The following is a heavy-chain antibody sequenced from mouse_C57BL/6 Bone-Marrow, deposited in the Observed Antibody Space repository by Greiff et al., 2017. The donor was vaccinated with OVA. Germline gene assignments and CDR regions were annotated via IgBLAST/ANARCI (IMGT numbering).Heavy chain of an antibody. CDR2: IDPEDGDT. CDR1: GFNIKDYY. J-gene: IGHJ2*01. Sequence: EVQLQQSGAELVRPGASVKLSCTASGFNIKDYYMHWVKQRPEQGLEWIGRIDPEDGDTEYAPKFQGKATMTADTSSNTAYLQLSSLTSEDTAVYYCTTGRWLLLYYFDDWGQGTTLTVSS. D-gene: IGHD2-3*01. CDR3: TTGRWLLLYYFDD. V-gene: IGHV14-1*01.